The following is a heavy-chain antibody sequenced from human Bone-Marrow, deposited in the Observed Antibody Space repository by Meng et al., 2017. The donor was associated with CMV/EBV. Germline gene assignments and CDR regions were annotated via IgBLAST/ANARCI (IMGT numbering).Heavy chain of an antibody. J-gene: IGHJ4*02. Sequence: GESLKISCAASGFSFRNYRMHWVRQAPGKGLEWISYISADGDTTYYPVSVQGRFTISRDNARNSLFLQMNSLRVDDTAVYYCVSGLDPPFDYWGQGTLVTVSS. CDR1: GFSFRNYR. CDR3: VSGLDPPFDY. CDR2: ISADGDTT. V-gene: IGHV3-48*04.